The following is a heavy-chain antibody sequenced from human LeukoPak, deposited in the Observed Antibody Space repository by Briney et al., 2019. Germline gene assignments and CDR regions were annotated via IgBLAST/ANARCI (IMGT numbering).Heavy chain of an antibody. J-gene: IGHJ4*02. CDR3: ARDSRAAGLAFDY. Sequence: PGGSLRLSCAASGFTFSSYGMHWVRQAPGKGLEWVAVISYDGSNKYYADSVKGRFTISRDNSKNTLYLQTNSLRAEATAVYYCARDSRAAGLAFDYWGQGTLVTVSS. CDR2: ISYDGSNK. V-gene: IGHV3-30*04. CDR1: GFTFSSYG. D-gene: IGHD3-10*01.